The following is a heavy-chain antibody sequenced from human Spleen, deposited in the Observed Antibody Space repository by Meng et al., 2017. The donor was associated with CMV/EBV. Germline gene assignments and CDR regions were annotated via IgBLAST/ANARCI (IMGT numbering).Heavy chain of an antibody. Sequence: ASVKVSCKASGYRFTGFFMHWVRQAPGQGLEWMGWINPLNGDTYYSEKFQDRVTMTRDTSTSTAYMELRSLRSDDTAVYYCARDTRTYGGNLDAFDIWGQGTMVTVSS. CDR3: ARDTRTYGGNLDAFDI. D-gene: IGHD4-23*01. CDR1: GYRFTGFF. J-gene: IGHJ3*02. CDR2: INPLNGDT. V-gene: IGHV1-2*02.